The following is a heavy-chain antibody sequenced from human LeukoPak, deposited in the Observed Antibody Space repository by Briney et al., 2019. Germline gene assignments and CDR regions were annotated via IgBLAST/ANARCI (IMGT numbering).Heavy chain of an antibody. CDR2: ISYDGTNK. Sequence: GGSLRLSCAASGFTFSYAMHWVRQAPGKGLEWVAVISYDGTNKYYADSVKGRFTISRDNFKYTLYLQINSLRTEDTAVYYCARDSGFSGTQRGEYWGQGTLVTVSS. CDR1: GFTFSYA. D-gene: IGHD3/OR15-3a*01. J-gene: IGHJ4*02. V-gene: IGHV3-30*04. CDR3: ARDSGFSGTQRGEY.